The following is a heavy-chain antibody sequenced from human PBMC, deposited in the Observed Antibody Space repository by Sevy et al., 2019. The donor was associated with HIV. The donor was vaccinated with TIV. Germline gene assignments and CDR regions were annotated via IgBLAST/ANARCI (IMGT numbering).Heavy chain of an antibody. D-gene: IGHD2-15*01. CDR1: GFTFSSYA. J-gene: IGHJ4*02. V-gene: IGHV3-23*01. CDR3: AKDRAIVVVVASYFDY. Sequence: GGSLRLSCAASGFTFSSYAMSWVRQAPGKGLEWVSAISGSGGSTYYADSVKGRFTITRDNSKNMLYLQMNSLGAEDTAVYYCAKDRAIVVVVASYFDYWGQGTLVTVSS. CDR2: ISGSGGST.